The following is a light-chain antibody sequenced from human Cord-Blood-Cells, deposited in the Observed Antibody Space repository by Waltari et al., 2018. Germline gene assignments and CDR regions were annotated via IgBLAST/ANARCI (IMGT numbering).Light chain of an antibody. CDR3: QAWDSSTAV. CDR2: QDS. V-gene: IGLV3-1*01. Sequence: SYELTQPPSVSVSPGQTASITCSGDKLGDKYACWYQQKSGQSPVLVIYQDSKRPSGTPERFSGSNSGNTATLTISGTQAMDEADYYCQAWDSSTAVFGGGTKLTVL. J-gene: IGLJ3*02. CDR1: KLGDKY.